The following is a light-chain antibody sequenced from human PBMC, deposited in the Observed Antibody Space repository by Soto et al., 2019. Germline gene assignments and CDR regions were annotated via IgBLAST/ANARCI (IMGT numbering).Light chain of an antibody. CDR3: ASITRSSTSV. J-gene: IGLJ1*01. V-gene: IGLV2-14*01. CDR2: DVT. Sequence: ALSQPACVSGSPGQSITISCTGTSSDVGGYEYVSWYQHQPDKAPKLIIYDVTNRPSGVSTRFSGSKSGNTASLTISGIQTEDEADYYCASITRSSTSVFGTGTKVTVL. CDR1: SSDVGGYEY.